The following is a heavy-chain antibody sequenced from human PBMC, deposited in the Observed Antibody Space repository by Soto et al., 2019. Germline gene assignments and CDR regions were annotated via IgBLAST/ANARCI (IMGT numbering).Heavy chain of an antibody. CDR2: IYPGDSDT. CDR1: GYSFTSYW. Sequence: GESLKISCKGSGYSFTSYWIGWVRQMPGKGLEWMGIIYPGDSDTRYSPSFQGQVTISADKSISTAYLQWSSLKAEDTAVYYCARGARRLVGLRPQLNWFDPWGQGTLVTVSS. CDR3: ARGARRLVGLRPQLNWFDP. D-gene: IGHD3-16*01. J-gene: IGHJ5*02. V-gene: IGHV5-51*01.